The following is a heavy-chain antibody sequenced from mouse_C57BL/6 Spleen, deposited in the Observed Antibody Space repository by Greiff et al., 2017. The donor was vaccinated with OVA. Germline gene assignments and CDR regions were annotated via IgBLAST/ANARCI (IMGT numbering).Heavy chain of an antibody. CDR2: IYPGDGDT. J-gene: IGHJ3*01. CDR3: ARGGYYGSSYWFAY. D-gene: IGHD1-1*01. V-gene: IGHV1-82*01. CDR1: GYAFSSSW. Sequence: VHLVESGPELVKPGASVKISCKASGYAFSSSWMNWVKQRPGKGLEWIGRIYPGDGDTNYNGKFKGKATLTADKSSSTAYMQLSSLTSEDSAVYFCARGGYYGSSYWFAYWGQGTLVTVSA.